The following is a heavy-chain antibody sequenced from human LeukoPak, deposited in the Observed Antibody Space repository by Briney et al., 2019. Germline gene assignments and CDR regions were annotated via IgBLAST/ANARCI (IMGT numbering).Heavy chain of an antibody. D-gene: IGHD2-2*01. CDR1: GGSISSGGYS. V-gene: IGHV4-30-4*07. J-gene: IGHJ6*03. Sequence: SETLSLTCTVSGGSISSGGYSWSWIRQPPGKGLEWIGYIYYSGSTYYNPSLKSRVTISVDTSKNQFSLKLSSVTAADTAVYYCARAPRDIVVVPAAMAAYYYYYYMDVWGKGTTVTVSS. CDR3: ARAPRDIVVVPAAMAAYYYYYYMDV. CDR2: IYYSGST.